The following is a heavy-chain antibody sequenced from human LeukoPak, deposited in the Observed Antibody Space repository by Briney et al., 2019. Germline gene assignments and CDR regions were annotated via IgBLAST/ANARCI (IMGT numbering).Heavy chain of an antibody. CDR1: GGPISSYY. D-gene: IGHD5-12*01. CDR2: IYYSGTT. J-gene: IGHJ4*02. CDR3: ARDSGYELFDY. Sequence: SETLSLTCTVSGGPISSYYWSWIRQPPGKGLEWIGYIYYSGTTNYNPSLKSRVTLSVDTSKNQFSLKLSSVTAADTAVYYCARDSGYELFDYWGQGTLVTVSS. V-gene: IGHV4-59*12.